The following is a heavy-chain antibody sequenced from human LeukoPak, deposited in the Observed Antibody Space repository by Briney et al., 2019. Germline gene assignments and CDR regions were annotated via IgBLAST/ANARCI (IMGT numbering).Heavy chain of an antibody. CDR3: ARAPQINGMDV. CDR2: IYYSGST. CDR1: GGPISSYY. V-gene: IGHV4-59*08. J-gene: IGHJ6*02. Sequence: SETLSLTCTVSGGPISSYYWSWIRQPPGKGLEWIGYIYYSGSTNYNPSLKSRVTISVDTSKNQFSLKLSSVTAADTAVYYCARAPQINGMDVWGQGTTVTVSS.